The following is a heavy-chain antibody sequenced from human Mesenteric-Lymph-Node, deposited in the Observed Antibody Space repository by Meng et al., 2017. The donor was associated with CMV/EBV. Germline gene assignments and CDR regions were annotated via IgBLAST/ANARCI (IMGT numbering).Heavy chain of an antibody. CDR2: IYPGDSDT. Sequence: GESLKISCKGSGYSFTSYWIGWVRQMPGKGLEWMGIIYPGDSDTRYSPSFQGQVTISADKSISTAYLQWSSLKASDTAMYYCARHSRGAARLGWLGKYYYYGMDVWGQGTTVTVSS. D-gene: IGHD6-6*01. CDR1: GYSFTSYW. V-gene: IGHV5-51*01. CDR3: ARHSRGAARLGWLGKYYYYGMDV. J-gene: IGHJ6*02.